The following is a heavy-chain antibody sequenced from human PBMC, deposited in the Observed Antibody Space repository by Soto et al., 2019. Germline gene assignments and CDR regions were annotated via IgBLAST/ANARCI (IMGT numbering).Heavy chain of an antibody. CDR3: ARDYSSGWDDAFDI. D-gene: IGHD6-19*01. J-gene: IGHJ3*02. V-gene: IGHV4-38-2*02. CDR2: IYHSGRN. CDR1: GYSIRSVYY. Sequence: SESLSLTCAVSGYSIRSVYYWGWIRQPPRKGLEWIGSIYHSGRNYYNKSLKSRVTISVDTSKNQLSLKMSSVKAEDKAVYYCARDYSSGWDDAFDIWDQGPMVT.